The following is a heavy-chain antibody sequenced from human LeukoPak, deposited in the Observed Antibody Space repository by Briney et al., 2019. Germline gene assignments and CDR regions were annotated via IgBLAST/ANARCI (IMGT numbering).Heavy chain of an antibody. V-gene: IGHV4-59*01. D-gene: IGHD6-19*01. Sequence: PSETLSLTCTVSGGSISSYYWSWIRQPPGKGLEWIGYIYYSGSTNYNPSLKSRVTISVDTSKNQFSLKLSSVTAADTAVYYCARACDCRGWLDAFDIWGQGTMVTVSS. CDR1: GGSISSYY. CDR3: ARACDCRGWLDAFDI. CDR2: IYYSGST. J-gene: IGHJ3*02.